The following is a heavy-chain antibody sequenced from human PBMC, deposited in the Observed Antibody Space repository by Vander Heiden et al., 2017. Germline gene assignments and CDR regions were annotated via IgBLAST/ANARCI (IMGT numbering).Heavy chain of an antibody. V-gene: IGHV4-31*02. Sequence: QLQESCPGLAKPSQSLSLTWTLSGVSSSGGGYYWSWIRQHPGKGLEWSGYIYYSGSTYYNPSLKSRVTISVDTSKNQFSLKPSSVTAADTAVYYCARDRGYSGYGDFDYWGQGTLVTVSS. CDR2: IYYSGST. CDR3: ARDRGYSGYGDFDY. CDR1: GVSSSGGGYY. J-gene: IGHJ4*02. D-gene: IGHD5-12*01.